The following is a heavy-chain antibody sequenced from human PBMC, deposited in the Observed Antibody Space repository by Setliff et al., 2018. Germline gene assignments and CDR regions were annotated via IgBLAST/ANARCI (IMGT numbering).Heavy chain of an antibody. Sequence: SETLSLTCTVSGYSISSGYYWGWIRQPPGKGLEWIGSIYHSGSTYYNPSLKSRVTISVDTSKNQFSLKLSSVTAADTAVYYCARRNGEKLDPWGQGTLVTVSS. CDR2: IYHSGST. CDR3: ARRNGEKLDP. V-gene: IGHV4-38-2*02. CDR1: GYSISSGYY. J-gene: IGHJ5*02.